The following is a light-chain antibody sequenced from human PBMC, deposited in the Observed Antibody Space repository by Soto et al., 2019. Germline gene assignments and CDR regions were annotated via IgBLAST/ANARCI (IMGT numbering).Light chain of an antibody. CDR1: QSVGSC. J-gene: IGKJ1*01. V-gene: IGKV3-11*01. CDR2: DAF. CDR3: QQRSNWPLT. Sequence: EIVLTQSPATLSLSPGERATLSCRASQSVGSCLAWYQQKPGQAPRLLIYDAFNRATGIPARFSGSGSGTDFTLTISSLEPDDFAVYYCQQRSNWPLTFGRGTKVDI.